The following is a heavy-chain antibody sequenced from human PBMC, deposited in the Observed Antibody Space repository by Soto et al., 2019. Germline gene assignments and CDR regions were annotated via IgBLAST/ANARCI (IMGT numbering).Heavy chain of an antibody. D-gene: IGHD3-3*01. Sequence: QITLNESGPTVVKPAETLTLTCTFSGFSLTTSGVGVGWIRQSPGKAPELLALIYWDDDKRYSASLKSRLTITKNTSNNHVVLTMASVDPADTATYYCAHRILRTVFVFVTTTAIYFDFWGQGTPVVVSS. J-gene: IGHJ4*02. V-gene: IGHV2-5*02. CDR3: AHRILRTVFVFVTTTAIYFDF. CDR1: GFSLTTSGVG. CDR2: IYWDDDK.